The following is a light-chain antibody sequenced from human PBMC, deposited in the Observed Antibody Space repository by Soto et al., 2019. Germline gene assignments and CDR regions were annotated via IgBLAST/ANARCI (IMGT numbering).Light chain of an antibody. CDR2: GAS. V-gene: IGKV3-20*01. Sequence: VVTQSAGTLSLSPGGRATLSCRASQSVSRRLAWYQQRPGQSPRLLISGASMRASGVPVRFIGSGSGTDFTLTITRLEPEDFAVYYCQQYGGSPITFGLGTRLEIK. CDR3: QQYGGSPIT. J-gene: IGKJ5*01. CDR1: QSVSRR.